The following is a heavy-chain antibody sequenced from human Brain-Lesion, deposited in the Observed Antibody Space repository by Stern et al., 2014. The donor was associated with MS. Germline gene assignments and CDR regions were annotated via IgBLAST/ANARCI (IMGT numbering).Heavy chain of an antibody. D-gene: IGHD2-15*01. V-gene: IGHV4-39*01. Sequence: VQLVESGPGLVKPSETLSLTCTVAGGSVSSTSYAWAWIRQPPGKGLAWIGTIYYSGNTYYSPSLKSRLTLSLDTSQNQFSLQLRSVTAADTAVYYCAGEEDIRYCSGGSCTGNWFDPWGQGTLVTVSS. CDR3: AGEEDIRYCSGGSCTGNWFDP. J-gene: IGHJ5*02. CDR2: IYYSGNT. CDR1: GGSVSSTSYA.